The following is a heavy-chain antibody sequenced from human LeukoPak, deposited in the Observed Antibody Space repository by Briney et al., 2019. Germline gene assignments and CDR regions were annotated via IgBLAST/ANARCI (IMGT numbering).Heavy chain of an antibody. CDR1: GYTFTGYY. D-gene: IGHD5-18*01. CDR2: ISPNSGGT. J-gene: IGHJ4*02. CDR3: ARAKVDTAMVWPDWYPIDY. V-gene: IGHV1-2*06. Sequence: ASVKVSCKASGYTFTGYYMHWVRQAPGQGLEWMGRISPNSGGTNYAQKIQGRVTMTRHTSISAAYMELSRLRSDDTAVYYCARAKVDTAMVWPDWYPIDYWGQGTLVTVSS.